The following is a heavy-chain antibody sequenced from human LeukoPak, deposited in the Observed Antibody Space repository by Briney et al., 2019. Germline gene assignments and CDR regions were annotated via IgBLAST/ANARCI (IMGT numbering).Heavy chain of an antibody. Sequence: SETLSLTCTVSGGSISSYYWSWVRQPPGKGLEWIGFVYYTGSTNYSPSLKSRVTISVDTSKNQFSLKLSSVTAADTAVYYCACSYDSSGYYWGQGTLVTVSS. CDR3: ACSYDSSGYY. D-gene: IGHD3-22*01. CDR1: GGSISSYY. V-gene: IGHV4-59*12. J-gene: IGHJ4*02. CDR2: VYYTGST.